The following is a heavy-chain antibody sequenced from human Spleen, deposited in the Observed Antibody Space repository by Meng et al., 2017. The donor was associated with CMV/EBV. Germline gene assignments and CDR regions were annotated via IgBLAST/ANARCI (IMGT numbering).Heavy chain of an antibody. CDR1: GYSFTSFY. D-gene: IGHD1/OR15-1a*01. CDR3: ARGGNKLYYYGMDV. Sequence: SGYSFTSFYMHWVRQAPGQGLEWMGIINPSGGLTNYVQEFQGRVTLTRDTTTSTVYMELSSLRSEDTAVYYCARGGNKLYYYGMDVWGQGTMVTVSS. V-gene: IGHV1-46*01. CDR2: INPSGGLT. J-gene: IGHJ6*02.